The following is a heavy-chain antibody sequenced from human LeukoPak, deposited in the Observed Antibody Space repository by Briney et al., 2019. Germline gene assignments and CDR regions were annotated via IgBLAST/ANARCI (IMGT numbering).Heavy chain of an antibody. V-gene: IGHV3-33*01. D-gene: IGHD2-2*01. J-gene: IGHJ6*02. CDR3: ARDLCSSTSCYLRTSGMDV. CDR1: GFTLSSYG. Sequence: GRSLRLSCAASGFTLSSYGMHWVRQAPGKGLEWVAVIWYDGSNKYYADSVKGRFTISRDNSKNTLYLQMNSLRAEDTAVYYCARDLCSSTSCYLRTSGMDVWGQGTTVTVSS. CDR2: IWYDGSNK.